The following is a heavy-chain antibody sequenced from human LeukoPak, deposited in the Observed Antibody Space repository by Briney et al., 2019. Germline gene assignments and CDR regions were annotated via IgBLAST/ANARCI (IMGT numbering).Heavy chain of an antibody. CDR3: ARDSLRAALHYMDV. CDR2: ISGSGGSI. CDR1: GFIFRSYG. D-gene: IGHD4-11*01. Sequence: GGSLRLSCAASGFIFRSYGMSWVRQAPGKGLEWVSGISGSGGSIYYADSVKGRFTISRDNSKNTFYLQLNTLRAEDTAVYYCARDSLRAALHYMDVWGKGATVTVSS. V-gene: IGHV3-23*01. J-gene: IGHJ6*03.